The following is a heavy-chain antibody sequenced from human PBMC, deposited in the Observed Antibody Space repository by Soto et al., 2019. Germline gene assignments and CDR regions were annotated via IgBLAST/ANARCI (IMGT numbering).Heavy chain of an antibody. Sequence: QLQLQESGPGLVKTSETLSLSCTVSGDSIRSSNHYWGWIRQPPGKGLEWMGSIYYSGNTYYNPSLKSRVTLSACTSKIQFSLKLTSVIATVTAVYFCARLRGFGELSRTWFFDLWVRGIMVTVSS. CDR1: GDSIRSSNHY. V-gene: IGHV4-39*01. J-gene: IGHJ2*01. CDR3: ARLRGFGELSRTWFFDL. D-gene: IGHD3-10*01. CDR2: IYYSGNT.